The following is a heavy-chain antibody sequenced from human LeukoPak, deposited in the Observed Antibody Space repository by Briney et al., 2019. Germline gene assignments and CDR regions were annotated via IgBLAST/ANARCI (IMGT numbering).Heavy chain of an antibody. V-gene: IGHV1-2*02. CDR1: GYTLTELS. CDR3: ARVRATAVAGTGEVCHY. CDR2: INPNSGGT. D-gene: IGHD6-19*01. J-gene: IGHJ4*02. Sequence: ASVKVSCKVSGYTLTELSMHWVRQAPGQGLEWMGWINPNSGGTNYAQKFQGRVTMTRDTSISTAYMGLSRLRSDDTAVYYCARVRATAVAGTGEVCHYWGQGTLVTVSS.